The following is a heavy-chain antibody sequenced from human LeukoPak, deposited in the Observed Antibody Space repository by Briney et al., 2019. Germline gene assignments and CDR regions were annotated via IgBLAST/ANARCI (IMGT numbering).Heavy chain of an antibody. CDR2: LNLSGGSA. D-gene: IGHD3-10*01. CDR1: GYTFTSYY. J-gene: IGHJ3*02. CDR3: ARDRGGNVDAFDI. Sequence: ASVKISCKASGYTFTSYYMHWVRQAPGQGLEWMGILNLSGGSASYPQKFQGRVTMTRDTSTSTVYMELRSLRSEDTAVYYCARDRGGNVDAFDIWGQGTMVTVSS. V-gene: IGHV1-46*01.